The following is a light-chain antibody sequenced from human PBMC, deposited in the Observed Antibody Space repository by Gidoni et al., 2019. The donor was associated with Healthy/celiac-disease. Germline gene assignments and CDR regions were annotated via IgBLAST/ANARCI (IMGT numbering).Light chain of an antibody. CDR1: QSVSSSY. V-gene: IGKV3-20*01. CDR2: GAS. Sequence: EIVFTQSPGTLSWSPGERATLSCRASQSVSSSYLAWYQEKPGQAPRLLIYGASSRATGIPDRFSGSGSGTDFTLTISRLEPEDFAVYYCQQYGSSPLYTFGQGTKLEIK. CDR3: QQYGSSPLYT. J-gene: IGKJ2*01.